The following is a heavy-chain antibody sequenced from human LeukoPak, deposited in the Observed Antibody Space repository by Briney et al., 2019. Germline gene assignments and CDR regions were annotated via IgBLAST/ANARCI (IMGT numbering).Heavy chain of an antibody. CDR1: GFTFSSYA. CDR3: ARPPFSSSWYYFDY. CDR2: ISGSGASS. Sequence: GGSLRLSCAASGFTFSSYAMSWVRQAPGKGLQWVSAISGSGASSYYADSVKGRFTISRDNSKSTLYLQMNSLRAEDTAVYYCARPPFSSSWYYFDYWGQGTLVTVSS. J-gene: IGHJ4*02. V-gene: IGHV3-23*01. D-gene: IGHD6-13*01.